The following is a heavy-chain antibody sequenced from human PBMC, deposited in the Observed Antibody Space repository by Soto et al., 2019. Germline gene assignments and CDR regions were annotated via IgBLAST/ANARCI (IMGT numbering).Heavy chain of an antibody. CDR2: ITASGGST. D-gene: IGHD1-7*01. CDR1: GFTFSSYS. V-gene: IGHV3-23*01. CDR3: AKCMQAYWNYDAHHI. J-gene: IGHJ3*02. Sequence: GGSLRLSCAASGFTFSSYSMTWVRQAPGKGLEWVAHITASGGSTYYADSVRGRFTTSRDTSRNTLYLQMNSLRAEDTALYYCAKCMQAYWNYDAHHIWGQGTMVTVSS.